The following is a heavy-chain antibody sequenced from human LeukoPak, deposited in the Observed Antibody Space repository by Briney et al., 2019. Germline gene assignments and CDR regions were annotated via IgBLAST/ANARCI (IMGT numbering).Heavy chain of an antibody. CDR2: ISGSGGST. D-gene: IGHD3-22*01. CDR1: GFTFSSYA. CDR3: AKTTHDSSGYYYFGY. V-gene: IGHV3-23*01. Sequence: GGSLRLSCAASGFTFSSYAMRWGRQGPGKGLGWVSAISGSGGSTYYADYMTGRFTISRDKSKNTQYLQINSLRAEATAVYYCAKTTHDSSGYYYFGYWGQGTLVTVSS. J-gene: IGHJ4*02.